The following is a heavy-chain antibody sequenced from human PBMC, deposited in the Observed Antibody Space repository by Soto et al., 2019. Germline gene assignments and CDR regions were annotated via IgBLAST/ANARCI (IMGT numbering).Heavy chain of an antibody. Sequence: EVQLVETGGGLIQPGGSLRLSCAASGFTVSSNYMSWVRQAPGKGLEWVSVIYSGGSTYYADSVKGRFTISRDNSKNTLYLQMNSLRAEDTAVYYCASGIAAAVPLDAFDIWGQGTMVTVSS. CDR3: ASGIAAAVPLDAFDI. V-gene: IGHV3-53*02. J-gene: IGHJ3*02. CDR2: IYSGGST. D-gene: IGHD6-13*01. CDR1: GFTVSSNY.